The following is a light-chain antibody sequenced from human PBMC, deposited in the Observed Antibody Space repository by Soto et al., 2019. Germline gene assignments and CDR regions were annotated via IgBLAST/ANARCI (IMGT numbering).Light chain of an antibody. V-gene: IGLV2-8*01. J-gene: IGLJ1*01. Sequence: QSALTQPPSASGSPGQSVTISCTGTRSDVGGYNYVSWYQQHPGKAPKLMIYEVSKRPSGVPDRFSGSKSGNTASLTVSGLQAEDEADYYCNSYAGSNNPFVSGTGTKVTVL. CDR1: RSDVGGYNY. CDR2: EVS. CDR3: NSYAGSNNPFV.